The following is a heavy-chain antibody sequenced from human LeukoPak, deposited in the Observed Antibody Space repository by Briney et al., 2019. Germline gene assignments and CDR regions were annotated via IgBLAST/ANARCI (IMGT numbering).Heavy chain of an antibody. V-gene: IGHV3-30*02. CDR1: GFTFSSYG. CDR3: AKVSSSWPAEYFQH. D-gene: IGHD6-13*01. CDR2: IRYDGSNK. J-gene: IGHJ1*01. Sequence: PGGSLRLSCAASGFTFSSYGMHWVRQAPGKGLEWVAFIRYDGSNKYYADSVKGRFTISRGNSKNTLYLQMNSLRAEDTAVYYCAKVSSSWPAEYFQHWGQGTLVTVSS.